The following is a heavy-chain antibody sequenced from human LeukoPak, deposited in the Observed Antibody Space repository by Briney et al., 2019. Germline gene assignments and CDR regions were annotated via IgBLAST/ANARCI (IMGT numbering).Heavy chain of an antibody. CDR3: AKGGTGLRIVGDD. J-gene: IGHJ4*02. D-gene: IGHD2-15*01. CDR2: ITGSGNDA. CDR1: GFTVSSCY. Sequence: PGGSLRLTCAASGFTVSSCYMTWVRQAPGKGLEWVSTITGSGNDAYYADSVKGRFTISRDNSKNMLYLQMNSLRAEDTAVYYCAKGGTGLRIVGDDWGQGTLATVSS. V-gene: IGHV3-23*01.